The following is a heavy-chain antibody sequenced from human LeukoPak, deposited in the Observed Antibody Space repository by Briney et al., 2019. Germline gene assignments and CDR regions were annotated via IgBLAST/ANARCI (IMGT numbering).Heavy chain of an antibody. D-gene: IGHD5-12*01. J-gene: IGHJ4*02. CDR3: ARGPSGYHNT. Sequence: GGSLRLSCAASGFTFSSYAMSWVRQAPGKGLEWVSTINGSGDRKYYTDSVKGRFTISRVSSKNTLYLQMNSLRAEDTAVYYCARGPSGYHNTGGQGTLVTVSS. V-gene: IGHV3-23*01. CDR2: INGSGDRK. CDR1: GFTFSSYA.